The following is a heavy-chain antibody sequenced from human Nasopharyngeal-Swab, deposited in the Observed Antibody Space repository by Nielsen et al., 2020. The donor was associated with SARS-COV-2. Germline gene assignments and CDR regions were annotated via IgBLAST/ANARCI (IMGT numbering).Heavy chain of an antibody. D-gene: IGHD4-17*01. V-gene: IGHV1-8*01. CDR2: MNPNSGNT. Sequence: ASVKVSCKASGYTFTSYDINWVRQATGQGLEWMGWMNPNSGNTGYAQKFQGRVTMTTDTSTSTAYMELRSLRSDDTAVYYCARDDYGEYTGDYWGQGTLVTVSS. CDR3: ARDDYGEYTGDY. CDR1: GYTFTSYD. J-gene: IGHJ4*02.